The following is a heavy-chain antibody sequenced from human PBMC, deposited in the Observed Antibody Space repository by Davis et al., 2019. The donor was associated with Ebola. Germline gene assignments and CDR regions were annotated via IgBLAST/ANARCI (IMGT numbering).Heavy chain of an antibody. CDR1: GGSISSGGYY. CDR3: ARDIITYYYDSSGYYSHGTAFDI. V-gene: IGHV4-31*03. CDR2: IYYSGST. J-gene: IGHJ3*02. Sequence: SETLSLTCTVCGGSISSGGYYWSWIRQHPGKGLEWIGYIYYSGSTYYNPSLKSRVTISVDTSKNQFSLKLSSVTAADTAVYYCARDIITYYYDSSGYYSHGTAFDIWGQGTMVTVSS. D-gene: IGHD3-22*01.